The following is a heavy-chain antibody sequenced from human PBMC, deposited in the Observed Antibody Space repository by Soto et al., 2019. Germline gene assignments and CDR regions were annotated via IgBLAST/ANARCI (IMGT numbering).Heavy chain of an antibody. CDR3: ARLTYYDILTGSDAFDI. V-gene: IGHV4-39*01. D-gene: IGHD3-9*01. CDR2: IYYSGST. Sequence: SETLSLTCTIPGGSISSSSYYWGWIRQPPGKGLEWIGSIYYSGSTYYNPSLKSRVTISVDTSKNQFSLKLSSVTAADTAVYYCARLTYYDILTGSDAFDIWGQGTMVTVSS. J-gene: IGHJ3*02. CDR1: GGSISSSSYY.